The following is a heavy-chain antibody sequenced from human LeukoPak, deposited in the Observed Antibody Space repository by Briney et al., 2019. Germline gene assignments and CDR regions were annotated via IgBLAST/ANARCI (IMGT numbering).Heavy chain of an antibody. J-gene: IGHJ4*02. CDR1: GFTFSNAW. D-gene: IGHD3-22*01. CDR3: TTGDYYDSSGYYRDY. Sequence: PVGSLRLSCAASGFTFSNAWMSWVRQAPGKGLEWVGRIQSKTDGGTTDYAAPVKGRFTISRDDSKNTLYLQMNSLKTEDTAVYYCTTGDYYDSSGYYRDYWGQGTLVTVSS. V-gene: IGHV3-15*01. CDR2: IQSKTDGGTT.